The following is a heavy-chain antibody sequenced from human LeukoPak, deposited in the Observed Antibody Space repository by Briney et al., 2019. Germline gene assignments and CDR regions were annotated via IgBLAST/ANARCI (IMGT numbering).Heavy chain of an antibody. CDR2: ISGSGGDT. V-gene: IGHV3-23*01. CDR3: AKSSYYDASGYYREYYFDY. CDR1: GFTFSNFL. Sequence: PGGSLRLSCAASGFTFSNFLMTWVRQAPGKGPEWVSAISGSGGDTYYADSVKGRFTISRDKTKNTLYLQMNSLRAEDTAVYYCAKSSYYDASGYYREYYFDYWGQGTLVTVSS. J-gene: IGHJ4*02. D-gene: IGHD3-22*01.